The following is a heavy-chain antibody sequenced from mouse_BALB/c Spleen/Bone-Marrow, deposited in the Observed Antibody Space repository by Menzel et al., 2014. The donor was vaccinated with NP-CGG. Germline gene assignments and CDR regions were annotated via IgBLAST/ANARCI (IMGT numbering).Heavy chain of an antibody. CDR2: ISSGSSTI. J-gene: IGHJ2*01. CDR1: GFTFSSFG. V-gene: IGHV5-17*02. Sequence: EAQAVESGGGLVQPGGSRKLSCAASGFTFSSFGMHWVRQAPEKGLEWVAYISSGSSTIYYADTLKGRFIISRDNPKNTLFLQMASLRSEDTAMYYCARSRLRGYYFDYWGQGGTLTVSS. CDR3: ARSRLRGYYFDY. D-gene: IGHD3-2*02.